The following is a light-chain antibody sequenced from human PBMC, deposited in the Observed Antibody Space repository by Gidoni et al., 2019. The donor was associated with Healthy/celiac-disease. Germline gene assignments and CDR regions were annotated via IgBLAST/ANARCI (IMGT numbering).Light chain of an antibody. CDR1: QIFSSY. CDR2: DAS. Sequence: EMVLTQPPATLSSSPGGRATLSCMASQIFSSYLAWYQQTPGQAPRLLIYDASNSATGLPARFSGSGSGTDFTLTIISLEPEEFAVYYCQQRSNWSLTFGEGTKVEIK. CDR3: QQRSNWSLT. J-gene: IGKJ4*01. V-gene: IGKV3-11*01.